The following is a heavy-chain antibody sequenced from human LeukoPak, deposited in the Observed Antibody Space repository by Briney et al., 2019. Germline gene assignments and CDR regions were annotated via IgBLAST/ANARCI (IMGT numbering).Heavy chain of an antibody. J-gene: IGHJ6*02. V-gene: IGHV1-69*06. CDR1: GGTFSSYA. CDR2: IIPIFGTA. Sequence: SVKVSCKASGGTFSSYAISWVRQAPGQGLEWMGGIIPIFGTANYAQKFQGRVTITADKSTSTAYMELSSLRSEDTAVYYCARVGPDIVVVPAAPDVGYYGMDVWGQGTTVTVSS. D-gene: IGHD2-2*01. CDR3: ARVGPDIVVVPAAPDVGYYGMDV.